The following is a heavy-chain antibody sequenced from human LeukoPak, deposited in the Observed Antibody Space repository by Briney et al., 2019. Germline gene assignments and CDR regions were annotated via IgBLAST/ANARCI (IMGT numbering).Heavy chain of an antibody. Sequence: GGSLRLSCAASGFSFDNHGMHWVRQAPGKGLEWVSFIQYDGTKKYYADSVKGRFTISRDNLKRMLYLQMNSLRGEDTAVYYCAKELAASSWTEYYYYYMDVWGKGTTVTVSS. V-gene: IGHV3-30*02. CDR1: GFSFDNHG. CDR3: AKELAASSWTEYYYYYMDV. D-gene: IGHD6-13*01. J-gene: IGHJ6*03. CDR2: IQYDGTKK.